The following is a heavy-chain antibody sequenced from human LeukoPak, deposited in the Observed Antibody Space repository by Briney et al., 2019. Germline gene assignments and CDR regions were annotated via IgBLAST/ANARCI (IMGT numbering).Heavy chain of an antibody. CDR3: ARHQGDGYNPVDF. CDR2: IDPSDSYT. CDR1: GYSFTSYW. D-gene: IGHD5-24*01. Sequence: GESLKISCKDSGYSFTSYWISWVRPMPGKGLEWMGRIDPSDSYTNYSPSFQGHVTISADKSISTAYLQWSSLKASDTAMYYCARHQGDGYNPVDFWGQGTLVTVSS. J-gene: IGHJ4*02. V-gene: IGHV5-10-1*01.